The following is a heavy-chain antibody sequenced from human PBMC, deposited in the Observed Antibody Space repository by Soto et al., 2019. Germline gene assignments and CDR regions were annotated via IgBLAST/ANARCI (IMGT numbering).Heavy chain of an antibody. CDR3: AKEAGGTIGFDP. CDR2: ISYDGSNK. Sequence: PGGSLRLSCAASGFTFSSYGMHWVRQAPGKGLEWVAVISYDGSNKYYADSVKGRFTISRDNSKNTLYLQMNSLRAEDTAVYYCAKEAGGTIGFDPWGQGTLVTVSS. CDR1: GFTFSSYG. J-gene: IGHJ5*02. V-gene: IGHV3-30*18. D-gene: IGHD6-13*01.